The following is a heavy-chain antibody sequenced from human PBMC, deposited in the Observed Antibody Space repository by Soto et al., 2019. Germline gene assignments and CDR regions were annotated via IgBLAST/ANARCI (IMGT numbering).Heavy chain of an antibody. V-gene: IGHV4-34*01. CDR1: GGSVNGYY. Sequence: PSETLSLTCAVYGGSVNGYYWNWIRQPPGKGLEWIGEINHTGGTHYNPSLKSRVTMSVDPSKNQFSLRLTAVTAADKAIYYGATRITVFGLLFPLFDPWGQGTQVTVSS. CDR2: INHTGGT. J-gene: IGHJ5*02. CDR3: ATRITVFGLLFPLFDP. D-gene: IGHD3-3*01.